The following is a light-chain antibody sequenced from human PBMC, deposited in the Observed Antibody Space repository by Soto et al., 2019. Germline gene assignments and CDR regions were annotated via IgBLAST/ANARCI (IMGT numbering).Light chain of an antibody. CDR1: SSDVGGYNY. J-gene: IGLJ2*01. V-gene: IGLV2-14*01. CDR2: EVS. Sequence: QPVLTQPASMSGSPGRSITISCTGTSSDVGGYNYVSWYQQHPGKAPKLMIYEVSNRPSGISNRFSGSKSGNTASLTISGLQAEDEAEYYCSSHTSSSTLVFGGGTKVTVL. CDR3: SSHTSSSTLV.